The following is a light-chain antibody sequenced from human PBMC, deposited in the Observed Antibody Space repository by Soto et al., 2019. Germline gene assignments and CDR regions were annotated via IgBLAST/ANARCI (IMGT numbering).Light chain of an antibody. CDR1: QSVSSNH. CDR2: GAY. V-gene: IGKV3-20*01. CDR3: QQYGSSTYT. J-gene: IGKJ2*01. Sequence: EIVLTQSPGSLSLSPRETATLSCRASQSVSSNHLAWYQQKPGQAPRLLIYGAYRRATGIPDRFSGSGSGTDFTLTISRLEPEDFAMYYCQQYGSSTYTFGQGTKVEIK.